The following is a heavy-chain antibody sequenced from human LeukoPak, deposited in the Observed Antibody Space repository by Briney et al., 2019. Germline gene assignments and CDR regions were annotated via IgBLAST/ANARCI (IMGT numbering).Heavy chain of an antibody. CDR1: GFSFSNW. D-gene: IGHD3-10*01. CDR3: VSAIRGSPIDY. J-gene: IGHJ4*02. V-gene: IGHV3-7*01. CDR2: IKTDGSET. Sequence: GGSLRLSCAASGFSFSNWMSWVRQAPGKGLACVANIKTDGSETYYVDSVKGRFTISRDNAKNSLFLQMNSLRAEDTAIYYCVSAIRGSPIDYWGQGTLVSVPS.